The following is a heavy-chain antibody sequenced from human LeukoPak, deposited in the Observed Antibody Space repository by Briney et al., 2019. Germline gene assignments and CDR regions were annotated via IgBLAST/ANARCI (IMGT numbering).Heavy chain of an antibody. Sequence: SETLSLTCTVSGGSISSSSYYWGWIRQPPGKGLEWIGSIYYSGSTYYNPSLKSRVTISVDTSKNQFSLKLSSVTAADTAVYYCASSRSRAAQNFDYWGQGTLVTVSS. CDR1: GGSISSSSYY. V-gene: IGHV4-39*01. CDR3: ASSRSRAAQNFDY. D-gene: IGHD6-6*01. J-gene: IGHJ4*02. CDR2: IYYSGST.